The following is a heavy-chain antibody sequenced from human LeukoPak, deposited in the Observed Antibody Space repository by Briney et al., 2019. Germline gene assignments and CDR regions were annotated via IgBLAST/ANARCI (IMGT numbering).Heavy chain of an antibody. V-gene: IGHV1-18*01. Sequence: ASVKVSCKASGYTFTSYGISWVRQAPGQGLEWMGWISAYNGNTNYAQKFQGRVTMTRDTSISTAYMELSRLRSDDTAVYYCAKAPPFRLGELSLFSNWGQGTLVTVSS. CDR1: GYTFTSYG. CDR3: AKAPPFRLGELSLFSN. D-gene: IGHD3-16*02. CDR2: ISAYNGNT. J-gene: IGHJ4*02.